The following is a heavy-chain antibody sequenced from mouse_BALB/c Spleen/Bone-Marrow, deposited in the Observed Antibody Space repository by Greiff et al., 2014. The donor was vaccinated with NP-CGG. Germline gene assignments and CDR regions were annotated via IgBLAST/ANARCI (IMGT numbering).Heavy chain of an antibody. D-gene: IGHD4-1*01. J-gene: IGHJ4*01. CDR1: GYTSTDYV. CDR3: ARSPNWDPYYAVDS. V-gene: IGHV1-81*01. Sequence: VQLQQSGPELVKPGASVKMSCKASGYTSTDYVISWVKQRTGQGLEWIGEIYPGSGSTYSNEKFKGKATLTADKSSNTAYMQLSSLTPEDSAVYFCARSPNWDPYYAVDSWGQGTSVTVSS. CDR2: IYPGSGST.